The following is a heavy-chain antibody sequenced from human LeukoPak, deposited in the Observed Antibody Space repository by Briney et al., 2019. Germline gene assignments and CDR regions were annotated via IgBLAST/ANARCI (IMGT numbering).Heavy chain of an antibody. D-gene: IGHD6-13*01. J-gene: IGHJ3*02. Sequence: PGRSLRLSCAASGFTFSSYGMHWVRQAPGKGLEWVAVIWYDGSNKYYADSVKGRFTISRDNSKNTLYLQMNSLRAEDTAMYYCARDDRGKGQQLVLGAFDIWGQGTMVTVSS. CDR3: ARDDRGKGQQLVLGAFDI. V-gene: IGHV3-33*01. CDR1: GFTFSSYG. CDR2: IWYDGSNK.